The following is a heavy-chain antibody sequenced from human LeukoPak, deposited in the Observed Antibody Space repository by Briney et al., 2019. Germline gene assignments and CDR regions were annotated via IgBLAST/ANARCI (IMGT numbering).Heavy chain of an antibody. CDR2: INPSGGST. J-gene: IGHJ6*02. CDR1: GYTFTSYY. V-gene: IGHV1-46*01. D-gene: IGHD6-13*01. CDR3: ARGGSSSILVPYYYYYGMDV. Sequence: ASVKVSCKASGYTFTSYYMHWVRQAPGQGLEWMGIINPSGGSTSYAQKFQGRVTMTRDTSTSTVYMELSSLRSEDTAVYYCARGGSSSILVPYYYYYGMDVWGQGTTVTVSS.